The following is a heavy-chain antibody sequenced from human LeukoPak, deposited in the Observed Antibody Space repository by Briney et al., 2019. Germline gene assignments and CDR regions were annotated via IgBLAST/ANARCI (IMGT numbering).Heavy chain of an antibody. CDR1: GFTFINAW. J-gene: IGHJ4*02. V-gene: IGHV3-15*01. Sequence: GGSLRLSCAASGFTFINAWMTWVRQAPGQGLEWVGHIKSKTDGGTTDYGAPVKGRFTISRDDSKNTLYLQMNSLKNEDTAVYYCTTWAAWATTRDYWGQGALVTVSS. CDR3: TTWAAWATTRDY. CDR2: IKSKTDGGTT. D-gene: IGHD5-12*01.